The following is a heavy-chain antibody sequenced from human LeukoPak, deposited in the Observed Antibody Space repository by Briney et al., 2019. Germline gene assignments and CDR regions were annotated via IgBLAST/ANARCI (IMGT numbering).Heavy chain of an antibody. D-gene: IGHD2-15*01. V-gene: IGHV3-23*01. CDR1: GFTFSSYA. J-gene: IGHJ3*02. CDR3: AKGIVVVVAMNAFDI. Sequence: PGGSLRLSCAASGFTFSSYAMSWVRQAPGKGLEWVSAISGSGGSTYYADSVKGRFTISRDNSKNTLYLQMNSLRADDTAVYYCAKGIVVVVAMNAFDIWGQGTMVTVSS. CDR2: ISGSGGST.